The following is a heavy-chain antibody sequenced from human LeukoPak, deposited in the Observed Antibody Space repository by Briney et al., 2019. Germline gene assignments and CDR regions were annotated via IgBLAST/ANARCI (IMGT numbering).Heavy chain of an antibody. CDR2: MSYSGIT. CDR3: ARVPLPNYDFWSGFTAFDV. Sequence: PSETLSLTCTVCAGSISSHFWSWIRQPPGKGLEWVGHMSYSGITNYNPSLKSRVTISVDTSKNQFSLKLTSVTAADTAVYYCARVPLPNYDFWSGFTAFDVWGQGTMVTVSS. CDR1: AGSISSHF. V-gene: IGHV4-59*11. D-gene: IGHD3-3*01. J-gene: IGHJ3*01.